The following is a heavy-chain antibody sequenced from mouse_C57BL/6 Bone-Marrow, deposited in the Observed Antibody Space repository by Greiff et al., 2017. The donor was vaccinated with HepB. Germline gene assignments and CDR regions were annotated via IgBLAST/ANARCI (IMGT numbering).Heavy chain of an antibody. Sequence: GGGLVQPKGSLKLSCAASGFSFNTYAMHWVRQAPGKGLEWVARIRSKSNNYATYYDDSVKDRFTISRDDSESMLYLQMNNRKTEDTATYYCVRQGGYGPYYFDYWGQGTTLTVSS. D-gene: IGHD2-2*01. CDR3: VRQGGYGPYYFDY. CDR1: GFSFNTYA. CDR2: IRSKSNNYAT. J-gene: IGHJ2*01. V-gene: IGHV10-1*01.